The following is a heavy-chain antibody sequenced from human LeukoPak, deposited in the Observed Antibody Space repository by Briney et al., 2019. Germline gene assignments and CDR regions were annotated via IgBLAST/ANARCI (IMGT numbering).Heavy chain of an antibody. Sequence: GASVKVSCKASGYTFTSHDINWVRQATGQGLEWMGWMNPNSGNTGYAQKFQGRVTITRNTSISTAYMELSSLRSEDTAVYYCARVLVLRYFDWFPRDYYYYMDVWGKGTTVTVSS. CDR3: ARVLVLRYFDWFPRDYYYYMDV. D-gene: IGHD3-9*01. CDR2: MNPNSGNT. CDR1: GYTFTSHD. V-gene: IGHV1-8*03. J-gene: IGHJ6*03.